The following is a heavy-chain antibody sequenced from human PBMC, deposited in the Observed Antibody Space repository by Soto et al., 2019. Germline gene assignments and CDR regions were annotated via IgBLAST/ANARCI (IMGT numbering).Heavy chain of an antibody. V-gene: IGHV4-61*08. CDR2: IYYSGST. J-gene: IGHJ4*02. CDR3: ARGARIAAAGTIYFDY. D-gene: IGHD6-13*01. CDR1: GGSISSGGYY. Sequence: SETLSLTCTVSGGSISSGGYYWGWIRQHPGKGLEWIGYIYYSGSTNYNPSLKSRVTISVDTSKNQFSLKLSSVTAADTAVYYCARGARIAAAGTIYFDYWGQGTLVTVSS.